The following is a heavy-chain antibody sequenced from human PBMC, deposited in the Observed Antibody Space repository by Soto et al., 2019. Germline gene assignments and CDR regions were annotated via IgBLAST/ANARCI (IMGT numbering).Heavy chain of an antibody. Sequence: QVRLVQSGAEVKKPGASVKVSCKASGYTFTSYGISWVRQAPGQGLEWMGWISAYNGNTNYAQKLQGRVTMTTDTSTSTAYMELRSLRSDDTAVYYCARESPGLGVVVPAANWFDPWGQGTLVTVSS. J-gene: IGHJ5*02. CDR3: ARESPGLGVVVPAANWFDP. D-gene: IGHD2-2*01. CDR1: GYTFTSYG. V-gene: IGHV1-18*01. CDR2: ISAYNGNT.